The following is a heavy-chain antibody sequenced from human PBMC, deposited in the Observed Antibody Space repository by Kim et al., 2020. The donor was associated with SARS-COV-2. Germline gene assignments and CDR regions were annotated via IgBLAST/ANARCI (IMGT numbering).Heavy chain of an antibody. CDR3: ARGHLSRYYDILTGYYAHPGALDY. J-gene: IGHJ4*02. D-gene: IGHD3-9*01. CDR2: IYYSGST. V-gene: IGHV4-59*01. CDR1: GGSISSYY. Sequence: SETLSLTCTVSGGSISSYYWSWIRQPPGKGLEWIGYIYYSGSTNYNPSLKSRVTISVDTSKNQFSLKLSSVTAADTAVYYCARGHLSRYYDILTGYYAHPGALDYWGQGTLVTVSS.